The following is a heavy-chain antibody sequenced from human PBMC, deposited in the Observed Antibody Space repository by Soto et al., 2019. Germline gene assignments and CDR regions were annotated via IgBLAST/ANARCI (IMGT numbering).Heavy chain of an antibody. V-gene: IGHV3-53*01. J-gene: IGHJ3*01. D-gene: IGHD1-1*01. CDR2: LYDLDGS. CDR1: GFTISGKKY. Sequence: DVQLVESGGGLIQPGESLRLSCAAFGFTISGKKYVAWVRQAPGKGLEWVSALYDLDGSFYAASVKGRFTTSSDSSKTTVSLQMNDLIPDDTAVYYCATWHEREHAYDVWGQGTTVTVSS. CDR3: ATWHEREHAYDV.